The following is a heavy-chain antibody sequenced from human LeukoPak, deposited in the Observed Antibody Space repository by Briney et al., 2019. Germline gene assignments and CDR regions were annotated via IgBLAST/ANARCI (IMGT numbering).Heavy chain of an antibody. J-gene: IGHJ6*02. V-gene: IGHV3-23*01. CDR2: VSGNGDMT. D-gene: IGHD2-21*01. CDR1: GLTFSSAV. CDR3: AKADIVGSRKPGMDV. Sequence: GGSLRLSCAASGLTFSSAVMAWVRQCPGKGLEWVASVSGNGDMTYYTDSVKGRFAISRDNSRNTLFLQLSGLTFDDTARYYCAKADIVGSRKPGMDVWGRGTTVTVSS.